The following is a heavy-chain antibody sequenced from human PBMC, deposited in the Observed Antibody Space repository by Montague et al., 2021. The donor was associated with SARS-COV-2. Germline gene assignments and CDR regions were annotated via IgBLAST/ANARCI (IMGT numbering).Heavy chain of an antibody. CDR3: ARPRRPYCSSTSCPNWYFDL. CDR1: GGSFSGYY. D-gene: IGHD2-2*01. CDR2: ISHSGST. J-gene: IGHJ2*01. Sequence: SETLSLTCAVYGGSFSGYYWSWIRQPPGKGLEWIGEISHSGSTNYNPSLKSRVTISVDTSKNQFSLKLSSVTAADTAVYYCARPRRPYCSSTSCPNWYFDLWGRGTLVTVSS. V-gene: IGHV4-34*01.